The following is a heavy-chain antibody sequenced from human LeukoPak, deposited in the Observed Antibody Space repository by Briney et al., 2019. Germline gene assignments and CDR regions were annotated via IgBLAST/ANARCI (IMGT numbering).Heavy chain of an antibody. D-gene: IGHD5-18*01. CDR3: ARESDYAGDTAMVTSYGMDV. CDR1: GYTFTGYY. Sequence: EASVKVSCKASGYTFTGYYMHWVRQAPGQGLEWMGWINPNSGGTNYAQKFQGRVTMTRDTSISTAYMELSRLRSDDTAVYYCARESDYAGDTAMVTSYGMDVWGQGTTVTVSS. J-gene: IGHJ6*02. V-gene: IGHV1-2*02. CDR2: INPNSGGT.